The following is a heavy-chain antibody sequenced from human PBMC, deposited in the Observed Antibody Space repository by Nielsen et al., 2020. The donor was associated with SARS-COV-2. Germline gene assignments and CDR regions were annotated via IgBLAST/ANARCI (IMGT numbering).Heavy chain of an antibody. D-gene: IGHD3-22*01. Sequence: KVSCKGSGYSFTSYWIGWVRQMPGKGLEWMGIIYPGDSDTRYSPSFQGQVTISADKSISTAYLQWSSLKASDTAMYYCARSYITMIEEGYFDYWGQGTLVTVSS. CDR1: GYSFTSYW. V-gene: IGHV5-51*01. J-gene: IGHJ4*02. CDR3: ARSYITMIEEGYFDY. CDR2: IYPGDSDT.